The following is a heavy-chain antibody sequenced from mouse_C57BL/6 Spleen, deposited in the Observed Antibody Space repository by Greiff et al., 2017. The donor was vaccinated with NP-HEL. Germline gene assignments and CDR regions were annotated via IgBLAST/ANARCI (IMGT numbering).Heavy chain of an antibody. J-gene: IGHJ3*01. D-gene: IGHD1-1*01. V-gene: IGHV3-6*01. CDR1: GYSITSGYY. CDR3: ARGYSSRGFAY. CDR2: ISYDGSN. Sequence: EVQLVESGPGLVKPSQSLSLTCSVSGYSITSGYYWNWIRQFPGNQLEWMGYISYDGSNNYNPSLKNRISITRDTSKNQFFLKLNSVTTEDTATYYCARGYSSRGFAYWGQGTLVTVSA.